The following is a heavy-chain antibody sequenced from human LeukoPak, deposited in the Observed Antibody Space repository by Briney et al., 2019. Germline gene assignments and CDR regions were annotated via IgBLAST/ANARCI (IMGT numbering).Heavy chain of an antibody. CDR1: GDNVSSNSAA. CDR3: ARVRAPLWFGELLCSYFDY. Sequence: SQTLSLTCAISGDNVSSNSAAWNWIRQSPSRGLEWLGWTYYRSKWYNDYAVSVKSRININPDTSKKQFSLQLNSVTAADTAVYYCARVRAPLWFGELLCSYFDYWGQGTLVTVSS. V-gene: IGHV6-1*01. CDR2: TYYRSKWYN. D-gene: IGHD3-10*01. J-gene: IGHJ4*02.